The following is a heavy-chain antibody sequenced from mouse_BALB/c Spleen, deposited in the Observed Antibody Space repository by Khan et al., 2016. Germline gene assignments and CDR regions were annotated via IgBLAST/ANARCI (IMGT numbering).Heavy chain of an antibody. CDR2: ISYSGYT. Sequence: EVQLQESGPGLVKPSQSLSLTCTVTGYSITSDYAWNWIRQFPGNNLEWMGYISYSGYTTYNPSLKSRISIPRYPSKNPFFLQLNSVTTEDTATYYCAIGRRKAWFAYWGQGTLVTVSA. V-gene: IGHV3-2*02. CDR1: GYSITSDYA. CDR3: AIGRRKAWFAY. J-gene: IGHJ3*01.